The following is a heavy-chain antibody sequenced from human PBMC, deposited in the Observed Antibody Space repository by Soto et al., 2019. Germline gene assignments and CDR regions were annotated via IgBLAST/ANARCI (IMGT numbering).Heavy chain of an antibody. J-gene: IGHJ6*02. CDR1: GFTFSSYA. V-gene: IGHV3-23*01. Sequence: PGGSLRLSCAASGFTFSSYAMSWVRQAPGKGLEWVSAISGSGGSTYYADSVKGRFTISRDNSKNTLYLQMNSLRAEDTAVYYCAKDLISCSGGSCYPPTYYYYYGMDVWGQGTTVTVSS. CDR2: ISGSGGST. D-gene: IGHD2-15*01. CDR3: AKDLISCSGGSCYPPTYYYYYGMDV.